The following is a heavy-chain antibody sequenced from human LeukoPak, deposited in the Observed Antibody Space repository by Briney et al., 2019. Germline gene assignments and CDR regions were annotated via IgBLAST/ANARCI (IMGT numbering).Heavy chain of an antibody. CDR3: ARWFRGYKDAFDI. CDR1: GGSISSSSYY. V-gene: IGHV4-39*01. J-gene: IGHJ3*02. Sequence: PSETLSLTCTVSGGSISSSSYYWGWIRQPPGKGLEWIGSIYYSGSTYYKPSLKSRVTISVDTSKNQFSLKLSSVTAADTAVYYCARWFRGYKDAFDIWGQGTMVTGSS. CDR2: IYYSGST. D-gene: IGHD5-18*01.